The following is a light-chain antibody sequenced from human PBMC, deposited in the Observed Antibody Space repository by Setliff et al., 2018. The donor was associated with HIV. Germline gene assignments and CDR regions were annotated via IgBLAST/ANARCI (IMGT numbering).Light chain of an antibody. Sequence: QSALTQPASVSGSPGQSITISCTGTSSDDGGYNYVSWYQQHPGKVPKLMIYDVTKRPSGSSNRFSGSKSGDTASLTISGLQAEDEADYYCSSCISSHIYVFGSGTKVTVL. J-gene: IGLJ1*01. CDR3: SSCISSHIYV. CDR2: DVT. CDR1: SSDDGGYNY. V-gene: IGLV2-14*03.